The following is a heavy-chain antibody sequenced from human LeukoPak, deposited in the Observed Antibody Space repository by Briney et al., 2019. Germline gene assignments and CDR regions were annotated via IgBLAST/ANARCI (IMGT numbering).Heavy chain of an antibody. CDR3: ASSNTYSGSYYFDY. V-gene: IGHV1-46*01. CDR2: INPSGGST. D-gene: IGHD1-26*01. Sequence: ALVKVSCKVSGYTLTELSMHWVRQAPGQGLEWMGIINPSGGSTSYAQKFQGRVTMTRDMSTSTVYMELSSLRSEDTAVYYCASSNTYSGSYYFDYWGQGTLVTVSS. J-gene: IGHJ4*02. CDR1: GYTLTELS.